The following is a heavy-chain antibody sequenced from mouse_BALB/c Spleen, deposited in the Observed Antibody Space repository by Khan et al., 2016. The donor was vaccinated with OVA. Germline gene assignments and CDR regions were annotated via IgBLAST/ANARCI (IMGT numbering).Heavy chain of an antibody. Sequence: VQLKESGPGLVAPSQSLSITCTISGFSLTNYGVHWVRQPPGKGLEWLVVIWSDGSTTYNSALKSRLTISKDNSKSPVFLKMNSLQSEDTALYFCARQPYYHYNIMDYWGQGTSVTVSS. J-gene: IGHJ4*01. CDR1: GFSLTNYG. V-gene: IGHV2-6-1*01. CDR2: IWSDGST. CDR3: ARQPYYHYNIMDY. D-gene: IGHD2-10*01.